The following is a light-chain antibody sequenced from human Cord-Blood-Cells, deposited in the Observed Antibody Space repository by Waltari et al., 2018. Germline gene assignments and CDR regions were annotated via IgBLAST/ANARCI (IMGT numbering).Light chain of an antibody. J-gene: IGKJ5*01. V-gene: IGKV1-9*01. CDR2: AAS. Sequence: DIQLTQSPSFLSASVGDRVTITCRASQGISSYLAWYQQKPGKAPKLLIYAASPLQSGVPSRFSGSGSGTEFTLTISSLQPEDFATDYCQQLNSYPITFGQGTRLEIK. CDR3: QQLNSYPIT. CDR1: QGISSY.